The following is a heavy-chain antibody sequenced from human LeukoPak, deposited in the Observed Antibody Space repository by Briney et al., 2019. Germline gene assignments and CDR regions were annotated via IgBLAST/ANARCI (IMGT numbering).Heavy chain of an antibody. CDR1: SGTISSGGYD. V-gene: IGHV4-31*03. J-gene: IGHJ3*02. Sequence: SETLSLTCTVSSGTISSGGYDWRSIRQHPGKGLEWIGYIYYSGSTYYNPSLKSRVTISVDTSKNQFSLKLSSVTAADTAVYYCARGGNAFDIWGQGTMVTVSS. D-gene: IGHD1-26*01. CDR3: ARGGNAFDI. CDR2: IYYSGST.